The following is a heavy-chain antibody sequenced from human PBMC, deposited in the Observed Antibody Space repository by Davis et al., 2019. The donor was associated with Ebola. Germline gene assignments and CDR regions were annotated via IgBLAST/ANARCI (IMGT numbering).Heavy chain of an antibody. D-gene: IGHD5-18*01. V-gene: IGHV4-59*12. J-gene: IGHJ4*02. CDR3: ARGGYSYGFDY. Sequence: MPSETLSLTCTVSGGSISSYYWSWIRQPPGKGLEWIGYIYYSGSTYYNPSLKSRVTISVDTSKNQFSLKLSSVTAADTAVYYCARGGYSYGFDYWGQGTLVTVSS. CDR2: IYYSGST. CDR1: GGSISSYY.